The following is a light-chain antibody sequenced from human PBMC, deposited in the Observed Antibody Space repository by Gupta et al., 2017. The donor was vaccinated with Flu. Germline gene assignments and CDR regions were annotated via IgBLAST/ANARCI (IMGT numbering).Light chain of an antibody. CDR3: QQYNKWPPWT. V-gene: IGKV3-15*01. CDR1: QNVGVN. Sequence: TVMTQSPATLSVSPGERATLSCRASQNVGVNVAWYQQKPGQAPRLLIYDASTRATDIPARFSGSGSGTEFSLSISSLQSEDFAVYYCQQYNKWPPWTFGQGTKVEI. CDR2: DAS. J-gene: IGKJ1*01.